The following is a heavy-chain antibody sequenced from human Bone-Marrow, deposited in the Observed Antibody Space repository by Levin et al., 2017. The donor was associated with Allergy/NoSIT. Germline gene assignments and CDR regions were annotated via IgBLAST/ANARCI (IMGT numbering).Heavy chain of an antibody. CDR1: GDSISRYY. J-gene: IGHJ6*02. CDR3: ARDAQTSPTRNYGMDV. CDR2: IYYSGST. V-gene: IGHV4-59*01. Sequence: SETLSLTCTVSGDSISRYYWSWIRQPPGKGLEWIGYIYYSGSTNYNPSLESRVTITVDKSKNQFSLDLNFVTAADTAVYYCARDAQTSPTRNYGMDVWGQGTTVTVSS.